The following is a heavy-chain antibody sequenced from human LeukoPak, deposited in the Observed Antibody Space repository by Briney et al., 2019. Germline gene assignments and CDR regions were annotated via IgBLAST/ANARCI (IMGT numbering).Heavy chain of an antibody. CDR2: IYYSGST. Sequence: SETLSLTCTVSGGSISSYYWSWIRQPPGKGLEWIGYIYYSGSTNYNPSLKSRVTISVDTSKNQFSLKLSSVTAADTAVYYCARGRLLWFGELLYSPPDYWGQGTLVTVSS. V-gene: IGHV4-59*12. CDR3: ARGRLLWFGELLYSPPDY. J-gene: IGHJ4*02. D-gene: IGHD3-10*01. CDR1: GGSISSYY.